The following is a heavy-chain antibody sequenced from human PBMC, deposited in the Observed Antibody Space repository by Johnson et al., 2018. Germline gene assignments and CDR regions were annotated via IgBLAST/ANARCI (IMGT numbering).Heavy chain of an antibody. D-gene: IGHD6-13*01. CDR1: GFRFEDFA. CDR2: ISWNGGSI. J-gene: IGHJ3*01. Sequence: VQLQESGGGLLQPGRSLRLSCEGSGFRFEDFAMYWVRQVPGKGLEWVSGISWNGGSIVYGESVKGRFTVSRDNAKNSLYLQVNTLISEVTALYYCAKDKKVLHGRTGGIFEVWGHGTMVIVSS. V-gene: IGHV3-9*01. CDR3: AKDKKVLHGRTGGIFEV.